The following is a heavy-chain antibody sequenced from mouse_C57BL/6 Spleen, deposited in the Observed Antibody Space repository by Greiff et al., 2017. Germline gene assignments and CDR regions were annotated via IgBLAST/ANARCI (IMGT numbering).Heavy chain of an antibody. J-gene: IGHJ2*01. CDR1: GFTFSNYW. Sequence: EVKLQESGGGLVQPGGSMKLSCVASGFTFSNYWMNWVRQSPEKGLEWVAQIRLKSDNYATHYAESVKGRFTISRDDSKSSVYLQMNNLRAEDTGIYYCQSWEGSFFDYWGQGTTLTVSS. D-gene: IGHD4-1*01. CDR2: IRLKSDNYAT. CDR3: QSWEGSFFDY. V-gene: IGHV6-3*01.